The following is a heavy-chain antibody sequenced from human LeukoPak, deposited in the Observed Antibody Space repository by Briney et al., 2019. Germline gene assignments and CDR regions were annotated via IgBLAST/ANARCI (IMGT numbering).Heavy chain of an antibody. CDR3: ARGYNWNYVGTLDYFDY. CDR2: ISSSSSYI. CDR1: GFTFSSYS. Sequence: GGSLRLSCAASGFTFSSYSMNWVRQAPGKGLEWVSSISSSSSYIYYADSVKGRFTISRDNAKNSLYLQMNSLRAEDTAVYYCARGYNWNYVGTLDYFDYWGQGTLVTVSS. V-gene: IGHV3-21*01. J-gene: IGHJ4*02. D-gene: IGHD1-7*01.